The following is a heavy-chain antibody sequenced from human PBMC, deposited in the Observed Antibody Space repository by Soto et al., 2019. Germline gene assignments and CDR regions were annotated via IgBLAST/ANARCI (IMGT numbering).Heavy chain of an antibody. CDR3: ARSIAAAVDFDY. CDR2: ISAYSGST. D-gene: IGHD6-13*01. Sequence: QVQLVQSGAEVKKPGASVKVSCKASGYTFTSYGISWVRQAPGQRLEWMGWISAYSGSTNYAQKLQGRVTMTTDTSTSTAYMELRSLRADDTAVYYCARSIAAAVDFDYWGQGTLVTVSS. J-gene: IGHJ4*02. V-gene: IGHV1-18*01. CDR1: GYTFTSYG.